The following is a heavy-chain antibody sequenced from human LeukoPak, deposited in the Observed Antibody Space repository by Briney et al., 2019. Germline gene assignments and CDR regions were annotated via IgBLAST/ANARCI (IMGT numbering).Heavy chain of an antibody. D-gene: IGHD6-13*01. CDR2: TNNDGRST. CDR3: ARGGSSSWYIGLDY. J-gene: IGHJ4*02. V-gene: IGHV3-74*01. CDR1: GFTFSSYW. Sequence: GGSLRLSCAASGFTFSSYWMHWVRQAAGKGLVWVSRTNNDGRSTSYADSVKGRFTISRDNHKNTLYLQMNSLRAEDTAVYYCARGGSSSWYIGLDYWGQGTLVTVSS.